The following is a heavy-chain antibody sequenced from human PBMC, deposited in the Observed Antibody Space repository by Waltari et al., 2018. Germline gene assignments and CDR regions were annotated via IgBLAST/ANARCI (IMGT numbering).Heavy chain of an antibody. J-gene: IGHJ6*03. Sequence: QLQLQESGPGLVKPSATLSPTCTGSGGSISSSSYYWGWTRQPPGKGLEWIGSIYYRGSTYYNPSLKSRVTISVDTSKNQFSLKLSSVTAADTAVYYCAHSWPYYYYMDVWGKGTTVTISS. D-gene: IGHD2-15*01. CDR2: IYYRGST. CDR3: AHSWPYYYYMDV. V-gene: IGHV4-39*07. CDR1: GGSISSSSYY.